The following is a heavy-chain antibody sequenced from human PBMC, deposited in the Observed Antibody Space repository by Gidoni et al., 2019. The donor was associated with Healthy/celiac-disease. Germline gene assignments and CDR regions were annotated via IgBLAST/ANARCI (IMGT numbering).Heavy chain of an antibody. CDR1: GFTFRSYS. CDR2: ISSSSSTI. J-gene: IGHJ4*02. V-gene: IGHV3-48*02. D-gene: IGHD3-3*01. Sequence: EVQLVESGGGLVQPGGSLRLSCAASGFTFRSYSMNWVRQAPGKGLEWVSYISSSSSTIYYADSVKGRFTISRDNAKNSLYLQMNSLRDEDTAVYYCARYGHDFWSEQWDDYWGQGTLVTVSS. CDR3: ARYGHDFWSEQWDDY.